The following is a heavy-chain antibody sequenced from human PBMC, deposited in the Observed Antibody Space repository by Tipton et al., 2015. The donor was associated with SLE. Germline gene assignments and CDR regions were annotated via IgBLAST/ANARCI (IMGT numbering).Heavy chain of an antibody. CDR2: ISYTGST. D-gene: IGHD2-8*02. CDR3: AGDVDWWAFDD. CDR1: GGSIISSSYS. V-gene: IGHV4-39*02. J-gene: IGHJ4*02. Sequence: TLSLTCSVSGGSIISSSYSWGWIRQSPGKGLEGIGTISYTGSTHYNPSLKSRVTMSVDTSKNQFSLKLSAVTAADTAVYYCAGDVDWWAFDDWGQGTLVTVSS.